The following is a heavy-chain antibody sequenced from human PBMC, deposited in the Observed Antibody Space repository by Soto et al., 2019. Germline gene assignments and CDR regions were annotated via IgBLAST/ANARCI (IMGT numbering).Heavy chain of an antibody. V-gene: IGHV3-33*01. D-gene: IGHD3-22*01. Sequence: GGSLRLSCAASGFTFSSYGMHWVRQAPGKGLEWVAVIWYDGSNKYYADSVKGRFTISRDNSKNTLYLQMNSLRAEDTAVYYCAREYHYDSSGYWPFDSWGQGT. CDR3: AREYHYDSSGYWPFDS. J-gene: IGHJ4*02. CDR2: IWYDGSNK. CDR1: GFTFSSYG.